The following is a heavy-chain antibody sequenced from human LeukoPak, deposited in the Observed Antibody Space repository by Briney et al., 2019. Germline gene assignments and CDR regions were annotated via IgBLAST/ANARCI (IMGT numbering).Heavy chain of an antibody. CDR2: INHSGST. Sequence: SETLSLTCAVYGGSFSGYYWSWTRQPPGKGLEWIGEINHSGSTNYNPSLKSRVTISVDTSKNQFSLKLSSVTAADTAVYYCARSYVHLNRFHARDGYRRVLDYWGQGTLVTVSS. CDR3: ARSYVHLNRFHARDGYRRVLDY. CDR1: GGSFSGYY. J-gene: IGHJ4*02. V-gene: IGHV4-34*01. D-gene: IGHD5-24*01.